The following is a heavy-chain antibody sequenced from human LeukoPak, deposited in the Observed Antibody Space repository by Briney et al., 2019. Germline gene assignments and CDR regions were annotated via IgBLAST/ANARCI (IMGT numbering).Heavy chain of an antibody. V-gene: IGHV3-74*01. CDR1: GFTFSSYW. J-gene: IGHJ6*02. CDR2: INSDGSST. D-gene: IGHD3-3*01. Sequence: PGGSLRLSCAASGFTFSSYWMHWVRQAPGKGLVWVSRINSDGSSTSYADSVTGRFTISRDNAKDTLYLQTNSLRAEDTAVYYCAREPTTIFGVVDRYGMDVWGQGTSVTVSS. CDR3: AREPTTIFGVVDRYGMDV.